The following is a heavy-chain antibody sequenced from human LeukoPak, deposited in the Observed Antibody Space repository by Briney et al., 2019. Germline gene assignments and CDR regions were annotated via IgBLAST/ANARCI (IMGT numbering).Heavy chain of an antibody. J-gene: IGHJ3*02. D-gene: IGHD1/OR15-1a*01. CDR2: ISSSSSII. V-gene: IGHV3-48*01. CDR1: GFTFSSYS. CDR3: ARDLHKNNAFDI. Sequence: PRGSLSLSCAASGFTFSSYSMNWVRQAPRRGLEWVAYISSSSSIIYYADSVKGRFTISRDNAKNSLYLQMNSLRAENTAVYYCARDLHKNNAFDIWGQGTMVTVSS.